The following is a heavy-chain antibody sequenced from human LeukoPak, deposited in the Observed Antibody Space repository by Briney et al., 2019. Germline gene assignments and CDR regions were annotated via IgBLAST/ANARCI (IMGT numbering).Heavy chain of an antibody. Sequence: ASVKVSCKVSGYTLTELSTHWVRQAPGKGLEWMGGFDPEDGETIYAQKFQGRVTMTEDTSTDTAYMELSSLRSEDTAVYYCATAVWLGRWLDYWGQGTLVTVSS. CDR2: FDPEDGET. CDR3: ATAVWLGRWLDY. CDR1: GYTLTELS. J-gene: IGHJ4*02. D-gene: IGHD6-19*01. V-gene: IGHV1-24*01.